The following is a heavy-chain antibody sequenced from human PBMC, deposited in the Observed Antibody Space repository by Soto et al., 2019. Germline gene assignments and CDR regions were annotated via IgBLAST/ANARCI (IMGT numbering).Heavy chain of an antibody. Sequence: QITLKESGPTVVKPTETLTLTCTFSGFSLTTSGVGVGWVRQSPGKAPEWLALIYLDDDKRYSTSLNSRLIITKETSKNQVVLTMANVDPADTATYYCAHRVLRTVFGLVTTTAIYFDFWGPGTPVVVSS. CDR1: GFSLTTSGVG. D-gene: IGHD3-3*01. V-gene: IGHV2-5*02. CDR2: IYLDDDK. J-gene: IGHJ4*02. CDR3: AHRVLRTVFGLVTTTAIYFDF.